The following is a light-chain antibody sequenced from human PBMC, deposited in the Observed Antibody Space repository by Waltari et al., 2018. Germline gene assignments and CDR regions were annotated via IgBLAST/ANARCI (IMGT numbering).Light chain of an antibody. CDR2: DAS. Sequence: EIVMTQSPATLSVSPGGRATLSCRASQSVDSNLAWYQQKPGQAPRLLIYDASTRVTDIPAIFSGSGFGTEFTLTISSLQSEDFGIYFCLQYNHWPPYTFGHGTKLELE. CDR1: QSVDSN. V-gene: IGKV3-15*01. J-gene: IGKJ2*01. CDR3: LQYNHWPPYT.